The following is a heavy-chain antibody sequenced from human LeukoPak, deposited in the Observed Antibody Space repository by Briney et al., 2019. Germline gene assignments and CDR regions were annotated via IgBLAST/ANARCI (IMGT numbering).Heavy chain of an antibody. CDR1: GGSISTYY. J-gene: IGHJ4*02. D-gene: IGHD6-6*01. Sequence: PSETLSLTCTVSGGSISTYYWSWIRQPPGKGRGWIGYIYYNGSTNYIPSLLSRVTLSVDTSKNQFSLKLSSVTAADTAVYYCARGHSIASRLAYFDYWGQGTLVTVSS. CDR2: IYYNGST. CDR3: ARGHSIASRLAYFDY. V-gene: IGHV4-59*08.